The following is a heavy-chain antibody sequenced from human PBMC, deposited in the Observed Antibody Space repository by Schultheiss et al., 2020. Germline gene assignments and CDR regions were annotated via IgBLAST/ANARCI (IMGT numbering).Heavy chain of an antibody. Sequence: ASVKVSCKASGYTFISYDINWVRQATGQGLEWMGWMNPNSGNTGYAQKFQGRVTMTRNTSISTAYMELSSLRSEDTAVYYCARGAPWYYDSSGGSFAFDIWGKGTMVTVSS. D-gene: IGHD3-22*01. CDR2: MNPNSGNT. J-gene: IGHJ3*02. V-gene: IGHV1-8*01. CDR3: ARGAPWYYDSSGGSFAFDI. CDR1: GYTFISYD.